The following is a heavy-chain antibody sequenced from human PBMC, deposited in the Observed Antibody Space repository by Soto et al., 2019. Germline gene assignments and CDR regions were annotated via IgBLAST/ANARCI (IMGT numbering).Heavy chain of an antibody. V-gene: IGHV3-30*18. Sequence: QGELLESGGGVVQPGTSLRLSCAASGFPFSSFGMHWVRQAPGKGLEWVAVVSAAGYTTYYSDSVKGRFNISRDNSRNTLNLQTNSLRREDTGLYYFAKEGSIWKLAFDIWGRGTMVTVSS. D-gene: IGHD6-13*01. CDR2: VSAAGYTT. CDR1: GFPFSSFG. J-gene: IGHJ3*02. CDR3: AKEGSIWKLAFDI.